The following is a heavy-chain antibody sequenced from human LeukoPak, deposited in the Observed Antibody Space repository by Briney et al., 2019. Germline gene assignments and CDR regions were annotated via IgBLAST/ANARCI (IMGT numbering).Heavy chain of an antibody. J-gene: IGHJ5*02. D-gene: IGHD1-20*01. V-gene: IGHV4-59*01. CDR1: GGSISSYY. CDR3: ARGYNWNDNWFDP. Sequence: KSSETLSLTCTVSGGSISSYYWSWIRQPPGEGLEWIGYIYYSGSTNYNPSLKSRVTISVDTSKNQFSLKLSSVTAADTAVYYCARGYNWNDNWFDPWGQGTLVTVSS. CDR2: IYYSGST.